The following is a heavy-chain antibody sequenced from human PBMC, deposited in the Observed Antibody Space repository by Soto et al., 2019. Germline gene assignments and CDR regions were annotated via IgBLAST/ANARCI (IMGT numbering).Heavy chain of an antibody. Sequence: EVQLVESGGGLVQPGRSLRLSCAASGFTFDDYAMHWVRQAPGKGLEWVSGISWNSGSIGYADSVKGRFTISRDNAKNSLYLQMNSLRAEDTALYYCAKDDQYSSSCPRGAFDIWGQGTMVTVSS. D-gene: IGHD6-13*01. CDR2: ISWNSGSI. CDR1: GFTFDDYA. V-gene: IGHV3-9*01. CDR3: AKDDQYSSSCPRGAFDI. J-gene: IGHJ3*02.